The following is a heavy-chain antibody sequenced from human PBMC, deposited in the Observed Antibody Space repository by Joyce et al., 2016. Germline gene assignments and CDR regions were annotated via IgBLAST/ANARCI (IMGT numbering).Heavy chain of an antibody. D-gene: IGHD3-10*01. CDR2: SSSNGRNT. V-gene: IGHV3-64D*06. J-gene: IGHJ4*02. CDR3: VVIIGSGRPY. Sequence: EVQLVESGGGLVQPGGSLRVSCSASGFTFSSYAMHWVRKAPGKGLEYVSTSSSNGRNTDYADSVKGRFTISRDYSKNTLYLQMSSLRSEDTALYYCVVIIGSGRPYWGQGTLVTVSS. CDR1: GFTFSSYA.